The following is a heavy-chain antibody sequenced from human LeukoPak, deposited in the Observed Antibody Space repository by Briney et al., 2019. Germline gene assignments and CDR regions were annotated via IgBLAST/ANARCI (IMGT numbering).Heavy chain of an antibody. D-gene: IGHD2-2*01. CDR1: GYTFTDYY. V-gene: IGHV1-2*02. CDR2: IDPNNGGT. J-gene: IGHJ4*02. CDR3: ARVRVPVAVAKDFDY. Sequence: GASVKVSCKASGYTFTDYYMHWVRQAPGQGLEWMGWIDPNNGGTNYAEKFQGRVTMTRDTSIITAYMEVSRLRSDDTAIYYCARVRVPVAVAKDFDYWGQGTLVTVSS.